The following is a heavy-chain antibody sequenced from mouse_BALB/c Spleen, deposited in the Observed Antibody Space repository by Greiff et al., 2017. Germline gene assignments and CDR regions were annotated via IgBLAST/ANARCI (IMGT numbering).Heavy chain of an antibody. CDR3: ARLGWDEDY. CDR2: IYPGDGDT. Sequence: VQLQQSGAELARPGASVKLSCKASGYTFTSYWMQWVNQRPGQGLEWIGAIYPGDGDTRYTQKFKGKATLTADKSSSTAYMQLSSLASEDSAVYNCARLGWDEDYWGQGTTLTVSS. V-gene: IGHV1-87*01. CDR1: GYTFTSYW. D-gene: IGHD4-1*01. J-gene: IGHJ2*01.